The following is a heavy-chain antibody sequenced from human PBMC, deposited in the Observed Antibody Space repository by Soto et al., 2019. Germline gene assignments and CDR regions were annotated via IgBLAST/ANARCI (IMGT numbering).Heavy chain of an antibody. D-gene: IGHD2-15*01. CDR1: GDSISSYY. CDR2: IYYSGTT. Sequence: TSETLSLTYTVSGDSISSYYWSWIRQPPGRGLEWIGYIYYSGTTMYNPSLESRVTISVDTSKNQFSLSLSSVTAADTAVYYCARTRDQYCSGGSCYYYYYMDVWGKGTTVTVSS. V-gene: IGHV4-59*08. J-gene: IGHJ6*03. CDR3: ARTRDQYCSGGSCYYYYYMDV.